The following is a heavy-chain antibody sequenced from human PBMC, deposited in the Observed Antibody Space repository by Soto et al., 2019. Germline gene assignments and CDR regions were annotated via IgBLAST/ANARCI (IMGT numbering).Heavy chain of an antibody. J-gene: IGHJ4*02. D-gene: IGHD1-26*01. CDR2: TSYDGSNK. Sequence: HPGGSLRLSCTGSGFTFGNYGMHWVRQAPGKGLEWVASTSYDGSNKYYADSLKGRFTISRDNSNKMVYLQMTSLGPEDTAMYYCAKGGGSARDFDYWGQGTLVTVSS. CDR3: AKGGGSARDFDY. V-gene: IGHV3-30*18. CDR1: GFTFGNYG.